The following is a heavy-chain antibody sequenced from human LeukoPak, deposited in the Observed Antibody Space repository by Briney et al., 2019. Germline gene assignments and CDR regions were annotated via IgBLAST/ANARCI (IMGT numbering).Heavy chain of an antibody. Sequence: VASVKVSCKASGGTFSSYAISWVRQAPGQGLEWMGRIIPIFGTANYAQKFQGRVTITTDESTSTAYMELSSLRSEDTAVYYCARATMVRGVIVLSAFDIWGQGTMVTVSS. CDR1: GGTFSSYA. CDR3: ARATMVRGVIVLSAFDI. CDR2: IIPIFGTA. J-gene: IGHJ3*02. V-gene: IGHV1-69*05. D-gene: IGHD3-10*01.